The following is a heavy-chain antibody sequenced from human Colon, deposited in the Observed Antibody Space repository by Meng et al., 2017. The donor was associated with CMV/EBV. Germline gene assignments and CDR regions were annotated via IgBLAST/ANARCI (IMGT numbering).Heavy chain of an antibody. CDR3: AKVNTQYCSSLSRPKGGFDP. D-gene: IGHD2-2*01. V-gene: IGHV3-30*02. J-gene: IGHJ5*02. CDR2: IRYDGSSS. CDR1: GFTFGSYA. Sequence: GGSLRLSCVGSGFTFGSYAMNWVRQAPGKGLEWVAFIRYDGSSSLYADSVRGRFSISRDNSKNTLYLQMKNLRPEDTALYYCAKVNTQYCSSLSRPKGGFDPWGQGTRVTVSS.